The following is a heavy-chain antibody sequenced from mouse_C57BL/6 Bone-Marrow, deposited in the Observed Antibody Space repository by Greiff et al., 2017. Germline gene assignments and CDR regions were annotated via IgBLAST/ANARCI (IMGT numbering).Heavy chain of an antibody. J-gene: IGHJ2*01. CDR2: IYPGSGST. V-gene: IGHV1-55*01. CDR3: ARPRQGY. CDR1: GYTFTSYW. Sequence: QVQLQQPGAELVKPGASVKMSCKASGYTFTSYWITWVKQRPGQGLEWIGDIYPGSGSTNYNEKFKSKATLTVATSSSTAYMQLSSLTSEDAAVYYCARPRQGYWGQGTTLTVSS. D-gene: IGHD2-12*01.